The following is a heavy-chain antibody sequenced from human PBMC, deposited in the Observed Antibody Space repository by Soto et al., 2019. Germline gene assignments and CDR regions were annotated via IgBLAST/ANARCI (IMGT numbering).Heavy chain of an antibody. CDR2: IYYSGST. J-gene: IGHJ5*02. CDR3: ARVLTSWPHQPNWLDP. Sequence: PSETLSLTCTVSGGSISSYYWSWIRQPPGKGLEWIGYIYYSGSTNYNPSLKSRVTISVDTSKNQFSLKLSSVTAADTAVYYCARVLTSWPHQPNWLDPWGQGTLVTVYS. CDR1: GGSISSYY. D-gene: IGHD2-8*01. V-gene: IGHV4-59*01.